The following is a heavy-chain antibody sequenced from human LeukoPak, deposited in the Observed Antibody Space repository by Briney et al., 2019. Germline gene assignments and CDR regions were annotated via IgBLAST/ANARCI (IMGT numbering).Heavy chain of an antibody. CDR3: ARGGLGTTVGFDP. CDR1: GGSISSGGYS. CDR2: IYHSGST. J-gene: IGHJ5*02. Sequence: SQTLSLTCAVSGGSISSGGYSWSWIRQPPGKGLEWIGYIYHSGSTYYNPSLKSRVTISVDRSKNQFSLKLSSVTAADTAVYYCARGGLGTTVGFDPWGQGTLVTVSS. V-gene: IGHV4-30-2*01. D-gene: IGHD1-7*01.